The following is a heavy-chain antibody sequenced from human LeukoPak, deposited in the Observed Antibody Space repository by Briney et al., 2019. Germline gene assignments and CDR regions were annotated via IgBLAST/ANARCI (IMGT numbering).Heavy chain of an antibody. Sequence: PSETLSLTCTVSGGSISSYYWSWIRQPAGKGLEWIGRIYTSGSTNYNPSLKSRVTMSVDTSKNQFSLKLSSVTAADTAVYYCAGAPLLLRLGELSFDYWGQGTLVTVSS. CDR2: IYTSGST. D-gene: IGHD3-16*02. V-gene: IGHV4-4*07. CDR1: GGSISSYY. CDR3: AGAPLLLRLGELSFDY. J-gene: IGHJ4*02.